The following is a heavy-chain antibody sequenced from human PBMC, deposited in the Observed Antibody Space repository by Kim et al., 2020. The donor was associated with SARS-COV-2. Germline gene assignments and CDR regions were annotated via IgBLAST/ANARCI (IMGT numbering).Heavy chain of an antibody. CDR3: ARSTYYGSGNYYYYYGMDV. D-gene: IGHD3-10*01. Sequence: SETLSLTCAVYGGSFSGYYWSWIRQPPGKGLEWIGEINHSGSTNYNPSLKSRVTISVDTSKNQFSLKLSSVTAADTAVYYCARSTYYGSGNYYYYYGMDV. CDR1: GGSFSGYY. J-gene: IGHJ6*01. V-gene: IGHV4-34*01. CDR2: INHSGST.